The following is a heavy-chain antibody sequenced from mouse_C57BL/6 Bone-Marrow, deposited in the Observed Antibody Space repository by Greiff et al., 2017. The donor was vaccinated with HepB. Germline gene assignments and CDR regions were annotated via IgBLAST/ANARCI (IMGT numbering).Heavy chain of an antibody. CDR3: ASYDGYLYYAMDY. V-gene: IGHV1-55*01. CDR2: IYPGSGST. Sequence: QVQLKQPGAELVKPGASVKMSCKASGYTFTSYWITWVKQRPGQGLEWIGDIYPGSGSTNYNEKFKSKATLTVDTSSSTAYMQLSSLASEDSAVYYCASYDGYLYYAMDYWGQGTSVTVSS. D-gene: IGHD2-3*01. J-gene: IGHJ4*01. CDR1: GYTFTSYW.